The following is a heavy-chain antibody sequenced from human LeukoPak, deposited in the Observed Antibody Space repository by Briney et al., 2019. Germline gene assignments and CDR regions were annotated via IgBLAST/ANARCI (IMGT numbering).Heavy chain of an antibody. CDR2: ISAYNGNT. V-gene: IGHV1-18*01. Sequence: ASVKVSCKASGYTFTGYGISWVRQAPGQGLEWMGWISAYNGNTNYAQKLQGRVTMTTDTSTSTAYMELRSLRSDDTAVYYCARDLGAPYYDILTGYYYYYYGMDVWGQGTTVTVSS. D-gene: IGHD3-9*01. CDR3: ARDLGAPYYDILTGYYYYYYGMDV. J-gene: IGHJ6*02. CDR1: GYTFTGYG.